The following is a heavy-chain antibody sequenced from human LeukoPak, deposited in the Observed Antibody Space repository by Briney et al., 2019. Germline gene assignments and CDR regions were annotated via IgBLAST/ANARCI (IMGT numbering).Heavy chain of an antibody. CDR1: GYTFTTYN. CDR3: ALISYCTSITCYFLDY. Sequence: ASVKVSCKASGYTFTTYNINWVRQATGQGLEWMGWMNPNSGNTAYAQNFQGRVTITRDTSTTTAYMELSSLRSEDTAVYYCALISYCTSITCYFLDYWGQGTLVTVSS. V-gene: IGHV1-8*03. CDR2: MNPNSGNT. J-gene: IGHJ4*02. D-gene: IGHD2-2*01.